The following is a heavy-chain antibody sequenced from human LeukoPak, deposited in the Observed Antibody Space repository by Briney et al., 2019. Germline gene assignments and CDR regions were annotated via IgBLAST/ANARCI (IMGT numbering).Heavy chain of an antibody. Sequence: PGGSLRFSCTASGFTFSAYAMMWVRPAPGKGPEWVSAIRGGGTSEFYADSVKGRFRISRDNSKDTLFLQMNSLRAQDTAVYYCARDPNGDYIGAFDMWGPGTMVTVSS. D-gene: IGHD4-17*01. CDR2: IRGGGTSE. CDR3: ARDPNGDYIGAFDM. J-gene: IGHJ3*02. V-gene: IGHV3-23*01. CDR1: GFTFSAYA.